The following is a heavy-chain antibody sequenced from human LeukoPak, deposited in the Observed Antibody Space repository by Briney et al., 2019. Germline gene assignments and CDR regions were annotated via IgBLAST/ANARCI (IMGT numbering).Heavy chain of an antibody. V-gene: IGHV4-38-2*02. D-gene: IGHD5-18*01. CDR2: IYHSGST. J-gene: IGHJ4*02. CDR3: ASPKWIQLWFYY. CDR1: GYSISSGYY. Sequence: SETLSLTCTVSGYSISSGYYWGWIRQPPGKGLEWIGSIYHSGSTYYNPSLKSRVTISVDTSKNQFSLKLSSVTAADTAVYYCASPKWIQLWFYYWGQGTLATVSS.